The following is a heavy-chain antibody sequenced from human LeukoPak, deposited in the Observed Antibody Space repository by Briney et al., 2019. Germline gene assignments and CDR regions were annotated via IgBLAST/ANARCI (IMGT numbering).Heavy chain of an antibody. CDR3: ARLGGILTGNAFDY. V-gene: IGHV4-39*01. J-gene: IGHJ4*02. D-gene: IGHD3-9*01. Sequence: SETLSLTCTASGGSISSSSYYWGWIRQPPGKGLEWIGSIYYSGSTYYNPSLKSRVTISVDTSKNQFSLKLSSVTAADTAVYYCARLGGILTGNAFDYWGQGTLVTVSS. CDR1: GGSISSSSYY. CDR2: IYYSGST.